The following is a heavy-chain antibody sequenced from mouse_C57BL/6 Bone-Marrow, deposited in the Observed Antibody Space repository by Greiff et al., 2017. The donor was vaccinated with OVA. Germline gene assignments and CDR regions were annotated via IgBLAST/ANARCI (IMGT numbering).Heavy chain of an antibody. Sequence: QVQLQQPGAELVKPGASVKMSCKASGYTFTSYWITWVKQRPGQGLEWIGDIYPGSGSTNYNEKFKSKATLTVDTSSSTAYMQLSSLTSEYSAVYYCARFAHGSSFFDYWGQGTTRTVSS. CDR3: ARFAHGSSFFDY. CDR1: GYTFTSYW. D-gene: IGHD1-1*01. CDR2: IYPGSGST. J-gene: IGHJ2*01. V-gene: IGHV1-55*01.